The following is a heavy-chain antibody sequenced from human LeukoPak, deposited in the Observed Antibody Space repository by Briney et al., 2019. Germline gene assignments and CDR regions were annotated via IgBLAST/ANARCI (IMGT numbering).Heavy chain of an antibody. CDR2: ISAYNGNT. Sequence: SVKVSCKASGYTFTSYGISWVRQAPGQGLEWMGWISAYNGNTNYAQKLQGRVTMTTDTSTSTAYMELRSLRSDDTAVYYCARNLYSSSWYGSISAFDIWGQGTMVTVSS. CDR3: ARNLYSSSWYGSISAFDI. J-gene: IGHJ3*02. D-gene: IGHD6-13*01. V-gene: IGHV1-18*01. CDR1: GYTFTSYG.